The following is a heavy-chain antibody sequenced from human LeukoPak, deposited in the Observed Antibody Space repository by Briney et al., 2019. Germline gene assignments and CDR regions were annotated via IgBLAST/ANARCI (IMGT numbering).Heavy chain of an antibody. CDR2: ISGSGGST. J-gene: IGHJ4*02. D-gene: IGHD3-10*01. V-gene: IGHV3-23*01. Sequence: GGSLRLSCAASGFTFSSYAMSWVRQAPGKGLEWVSAISGSGGSTYYADSVKGRFTISRDNSKNTLYLQMNSLRAEDTAVYYCARDVEYYGSGTYSLYFDYWGQGTLVTVSS. CDR1: GFTFSSYA. CDR3: ARDVEYYGSGTYSLYFDY.